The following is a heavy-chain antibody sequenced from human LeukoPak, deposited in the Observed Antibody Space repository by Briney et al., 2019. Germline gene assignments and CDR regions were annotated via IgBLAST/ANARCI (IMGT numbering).Heavy chain of an antibody. V-gene: IGHV4-39*07. CDR2: IYYTGTT. Sequence: SSETLSLTCSVSGGSIRKSPYYWGWVRQPPGKGLEWIGSIYYTGTTYYNSSLKSRVTISVDTSKNQFSLRLTSVTAADTAIYFCARGADTWGQGTLVTVSS. CDR3: ARGADT. J-gene: IGHJ5*02. CDR1: GGSIRKSPYY.